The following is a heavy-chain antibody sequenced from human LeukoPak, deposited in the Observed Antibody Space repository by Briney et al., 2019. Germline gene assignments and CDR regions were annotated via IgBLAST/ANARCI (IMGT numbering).Heavy chain of an antibody. D-gene: IGHD3-22*01. CDR3: ARLYYYDSSAFDY. Sequence: ASVKVSCKASGYTFTGYYMHWVRQAPGQGLEWMGWISAYNGNTNYAQKLQGRVTMTTDTSTSTAYMELRSLRSDDTAVYYCARLYYYDSSAFDYWGQGTLVTVSS. CDR1: GYTFTGYY. CDR2: ISAYNGNT. J-gene: IGHJ4*02. V-gene: IGHV1-18*04.